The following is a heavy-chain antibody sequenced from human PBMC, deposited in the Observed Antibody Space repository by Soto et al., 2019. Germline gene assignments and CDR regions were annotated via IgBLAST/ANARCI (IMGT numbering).Heavy chain of an antibody. CDR3: ARQSIGTDTPDY. V-gene: IGHV3-74*01. CDR1: GFSLSNYW. CDR2: IDRDGYSS. Sequence: EVQLVESGGGVVQPGGSLRLSCAASGFSLSNYWMHWVRQVPGEGLVWVSRIDRDGYSSTYAEPMKGRFTISRDNAKKPQYLQINSLSDENTAVYYCARQSIGTDTPDYWGQGTLVTVSS. J-gene: IGHJ4*02. D-gene: IGHD2-15*01.